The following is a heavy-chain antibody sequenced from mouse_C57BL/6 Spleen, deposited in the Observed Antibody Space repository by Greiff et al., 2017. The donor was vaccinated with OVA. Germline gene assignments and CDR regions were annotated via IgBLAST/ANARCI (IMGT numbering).Heavy chain of an antibody. CDR2: ISSGSSTI. V-gene: IGHV5-17*01. CDR1: GFTFSDYG. Sequence: EVQLVESGGGLVKPGGSLKLSCAASGFTFSDYGMHWVRQAPEKGLEWVAYISSGSSTIYYADTVTGRFTISRDNAKNTLFLQMTSLRSENTAMDCCAGVANWEGYFDVWGTGTTVTVSS. CDR3: AGVANWEGYFDV. D-gene: IGHD4-1*01. J-gene: IGHJ1*03.